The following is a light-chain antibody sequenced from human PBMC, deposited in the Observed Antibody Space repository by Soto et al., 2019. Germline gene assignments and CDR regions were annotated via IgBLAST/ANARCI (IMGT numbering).Light chain of an antibody. CDR2: DAS. CDR3: QQRSNWPWT. J-gene: IGKJ1*01. Sequence: EIVLTQSPATLSLSPGERATLSCRASQSVSISYLAWYQQKPGQAPRLLIYDASNRATGIPARFSGSGSGTDFTLTISSLEPEDFAVYYCQQRSNWPWTFGQGTKVDIK. CDR1: QSVSISY. V-gene: IGKV3-11*01.